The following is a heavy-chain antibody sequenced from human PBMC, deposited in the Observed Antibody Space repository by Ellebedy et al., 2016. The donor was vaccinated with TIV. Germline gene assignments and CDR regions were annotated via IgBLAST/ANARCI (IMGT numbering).Heavy chain of an antibody. J-gene: IGHJ6*02. D-gene: IGHD3-10*01. Sequence: GESLKISCAASGFTFSSYSMNWVRQAPGKGLEWVSYINSRDSSISYADSVKGRFTISRDNAKNSLYLQMNSLRAEDTAVYYCAKRVTMVREVITYYHYAMDVWGQGTTVTVSS. CDR1: GFTFSSYS. CDR2: INSRDSSI. CDR3: AKRVTMVREVITYYHYAMDV. V-gene: IGHV3-48*01.